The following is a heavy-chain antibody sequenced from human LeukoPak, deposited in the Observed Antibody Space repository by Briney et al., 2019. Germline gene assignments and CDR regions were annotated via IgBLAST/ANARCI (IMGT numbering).Heavy chain of an antibody. CDR3: ARASTGSGSYFQAFDI. CDR1: GGSISSYY. J-gene: IGHJ3*02. CDR2: IYYSGST. Sequence: PSETLSLTCTVSGGSISSYYWSWIRQPPGKGLEWIGYIYYSGSTNYNPSLKSRVTTSVDTSKNQFSLKLSSVTAADTAVYYCARASTGSGSYFQAFDIWGQGTMVTVSS. D-gene: IGHD3-10*01. V-gene: IGHV4-59*01.